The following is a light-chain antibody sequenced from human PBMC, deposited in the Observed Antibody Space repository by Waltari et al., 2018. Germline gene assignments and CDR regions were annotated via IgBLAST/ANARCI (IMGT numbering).Light chain of an antibody. CDR3: AAWDDSLKGWV. CDR2: SND. Sequence: QSVVTQPPSASGTPGQRVTISCSGSSSNIGSNTVNWYQQLPGTAPRLLIYSNDQRPSGVPDRFSGSKSGTSASLAISGLQSDDETDYYCAAWDDSLKGWVFGGGTKLSVL. J-gene: IGLJ3*02. CDR1: SSNIGSNT. V-gene: IGLV1-44*01.